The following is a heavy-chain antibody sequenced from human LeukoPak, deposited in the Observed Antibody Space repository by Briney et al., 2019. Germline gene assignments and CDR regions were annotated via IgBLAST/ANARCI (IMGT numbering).Heavy chain of an antibody. D-gene: IGHD3-22*01. Sequence: GGSLRLSCAASGFTFSSYSMNWVRQAPGKGLEWVSYISSSSSTIYYADSVKGRFTISRDNSKNTLYLQMNSLRAEDTAVYYCAKMGTYDYYDSSDAFDIWGQGTMVTVSS. V-gene: IGHV3-48*01. CDR3: AKMGTYDYYDSSDAFDI. CDR1: GFTFSSYS. CDR2: ISSSSSTI. J-gene: IGHJ3*02.